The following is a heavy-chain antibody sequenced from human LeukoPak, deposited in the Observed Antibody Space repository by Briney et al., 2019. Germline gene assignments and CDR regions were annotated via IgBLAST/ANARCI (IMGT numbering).Heavy chain of an antibody. V-gene: IGHV3-23*01. J-gene: IGHJ4*02. CDR1: GFTFSSYA. Sequence: GGSLRLSCAASGFTFSSYAMSWVRQAPGKGLEWVSAISGSGGSTYYADSVKGRSTISRDNSKNTLYLQMNSLRAEDTTVYYCAKGLRRYCSSTSCYLVDYWGQGTLVTVSS. D-gene: IGHD2-2*01. CDR2: ISGSGGST. CDR3: AKGLRRYCSSTSCYLVDY.